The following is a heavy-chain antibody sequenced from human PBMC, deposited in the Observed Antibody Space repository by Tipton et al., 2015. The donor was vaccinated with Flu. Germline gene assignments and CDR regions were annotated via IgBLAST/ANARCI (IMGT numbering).Heavy chain of an antibody. CDR3: ARLPGAYCGGDCWAV. D-gene: IGHD2-21*02. CDR1: GGSISSGSSY. CDR2: IYTSGST. V-gene: IGHV4-61*02. J-gene: IGHJ3*01. Sequence: TLSLTCTVSGGSISSGSSYWNWIRQPAGKGLEWIGLIYTSGSTNYNPSPKSRLTISVDTSRNQFSLTLTSVTAADTAVYYCARLPGAYCGGDCWAVWGQGTMVTVSS.